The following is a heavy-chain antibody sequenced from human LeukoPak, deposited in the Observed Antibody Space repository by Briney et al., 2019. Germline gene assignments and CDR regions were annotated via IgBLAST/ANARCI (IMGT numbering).Heavy chain of an antibody. CDR1: GYSFTSYW. CDR2: IYPGDSDT. D-gene: IGHD2-2*01. CDR3: ARPQSGYCSSTSCSYYFDY. Sequence: GESLKISCKGSGYSFTSYWIGWVRQMPGKGLEWMGIIYPGDSDTRYSPSFQGQVTISADKSISTAYLQWSSLKASDTAMYYCARPQSGYCSSTSCSYYFDYWGQGTLVTVSS. V-gene: IGHV5-51*01. J-gene: IGHJ4*02.